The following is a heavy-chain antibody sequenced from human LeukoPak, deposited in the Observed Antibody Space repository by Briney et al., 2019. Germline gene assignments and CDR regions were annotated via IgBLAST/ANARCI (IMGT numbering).Heavy chain of an antibody. CDR2: ISWNSGSI. D-gene: IGHD6-19*01. V-gene: IGHV3-9*01. CDR3: AKDNRRHYTSGPNPDSLH. J-gene: IGHJ4*02. Sequence: SLRLSCAGSGFIFNNYAMHWVRQPPGKGREWVSGISWNSGSIDYADSVKGRFTISRDNAKNSLYLQMNSLRVEDTAFYYCAKDNRRHYTSGPNPDSLHWGQGALVAVSS. CDR1: GFIFNNYA.